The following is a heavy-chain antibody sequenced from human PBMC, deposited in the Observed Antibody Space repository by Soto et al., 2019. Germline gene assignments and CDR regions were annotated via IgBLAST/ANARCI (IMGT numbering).Heavy chain of an antibody. J-gene: IGHJ6*02. V-gene: IGHV4-30-4*01. D-gene: IGHD3-10*01. CDR3: ARDGVWFGDGVAYYYGMDV. Sequence: TLSLTCTVSGGSIIDGDYYWSWISQPPGKGLEWIGYIYYSGSTYYNPSLKSRVNISVDTSKNQFSLKLSSVTAADTAVYYCARDGVWFGDGVAYYYGMDVWGQGTTVTVSS. CDR1: GGSIIDGDYY. CDR2: IYYSGST.